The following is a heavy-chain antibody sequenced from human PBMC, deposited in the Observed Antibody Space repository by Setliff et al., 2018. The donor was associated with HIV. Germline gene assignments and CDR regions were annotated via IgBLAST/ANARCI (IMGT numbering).Heavy chain of an antibody. CDR3: ARDSRDIVVVIAPEPEPYYYYGMDV. CDR2: INGNSGGT. V-gene: IGHV1-2*06. CDR1: GYTFTGHY. Sequence: ASVKVSCKASGYTFTGHYMHWVRQAPGQGLEWMGRINGNSGGTKYAEKFQGRVTMTRDPSINTAYMDLSRLTSDDTAVYYCARDSRDIVVVIAPEPEPYYYYGMDVWGEGTTVTVSS. J-gene: IGHJ6*04. D-gene: IGHD2-15*01.